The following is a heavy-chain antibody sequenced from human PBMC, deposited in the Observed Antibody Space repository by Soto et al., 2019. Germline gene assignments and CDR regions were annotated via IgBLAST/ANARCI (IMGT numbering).Heavy chain of an antibody. J-gene: IGHJ4*02. Sequence: GGSLRLSCAASGFTFSSYWMHWVRQPPGKGLVWVSHINSDGSSTNYADFVKGRFTISRDNSKNTLYLQMNSLRAEDTAVYYCAKDRHRSGSPHPFDYWGQGTLVTVSS. CDR3: AKDRHRSGSPHPFDY. V-gene: IGHV3-74*01. CDR2: INSDGSST. CDR1: GFTFSSYW. D-gene: IGHD3-22*01.